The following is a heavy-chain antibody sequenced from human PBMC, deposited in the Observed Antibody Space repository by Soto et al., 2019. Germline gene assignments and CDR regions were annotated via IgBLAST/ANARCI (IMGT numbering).Heavy chain of an antibody. CDR2: ISAYNGNT. V-gene: IGHV1-18*01. CDR1: GYTFTSYG. Sequence: ASVKVSCKASGYTFTSYGISWVRQAPGQGLEWMGWISAYNGNTNYAQRLQGRVTMTTDTSTSTAYMELRSLRSDDTAVFYCARADLGPFCSGTGCYSSNWGQGTLVTVSS. J-gene: IGHJ4*02. CDR3: ARADLGPFCSGTGCYSSN. D-gene: IGHD2-21*02.